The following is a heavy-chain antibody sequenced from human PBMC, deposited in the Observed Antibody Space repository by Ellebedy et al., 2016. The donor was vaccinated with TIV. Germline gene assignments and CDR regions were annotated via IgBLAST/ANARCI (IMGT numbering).Heavy chain of an antibody. CDR3: ARQYCGGDCYYFDY. D-gene: IGHD2-21*02. J-gene: IGHJ4*02. Sequence: MPSETLSLTCAVSGGSISSSNWWSWVRQPPGKGLEWIGYIYYSGSTNYNPSLKSRVTISVDTSKNQFSLKLSSVTAADTAVYYCARQYCGGDCYYFDYWGQGTLVTVSS. V-gene: IGHV4-4*02. CDR1: GGSISSSNW. CDR2: IYYSGST.